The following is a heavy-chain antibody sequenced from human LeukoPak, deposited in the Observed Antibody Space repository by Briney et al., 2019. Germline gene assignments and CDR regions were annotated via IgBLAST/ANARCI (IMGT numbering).Heavy chain of an antibody. CDR3: ARVRLARKARDASDI. CDR1: GGSFSGYY. Sequence: PSETLSLTCAVYGGSFSGYYWSWIRQPPGKGLEWIGYIYYSGSTNYNPSLKSRVTISVDTSKNQFSLKLSSVTAADTAVYYCARVRLARKARDASDIWGQGTMVTVSS. CDR2: IYYSGST. D-gene: IGHD3-3*02. V-gene: IGHV4-59*01. J-gene: IGHJ3*02.